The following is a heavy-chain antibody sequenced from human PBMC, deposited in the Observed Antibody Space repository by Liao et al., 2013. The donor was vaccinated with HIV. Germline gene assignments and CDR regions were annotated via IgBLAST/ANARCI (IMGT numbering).Heavy chain of an antibody. CDR1: GGSFSSYY. D-gene: IGHD2/OR15-2a*01. J-gene: IGHJ4*02. CDR3: ARGYFDAVTEHQGSAHFDR. V-gene: IGHV4-34*01. CDR2: INSGGGT. Sequence: QVQLQQWGAGLLKPSETLSLTCAVYGGSFSSYYWSWIRQPPGKGLEWIGEINSGGGTNYNPSLKGRVTLSVDTSKNQFFLRLRSVTAADTATYFCARGYFDAVTEHQGSAHFDRWGQGSLVTVSS.